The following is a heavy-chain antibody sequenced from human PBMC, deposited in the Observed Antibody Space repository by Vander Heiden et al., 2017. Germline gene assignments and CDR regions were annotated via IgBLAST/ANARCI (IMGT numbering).Heavy chain of an antibody. V-gene: IGHV3-33*01. D-gene: IGHD6-19*01. J-gene: IGHJ4*02. CDR1: GFTFRTYG. Sequence: QVQLVESGGGVVQSGRSLRRHCAASGFTFRTYGMHWGRQAPGKGLEWLAIIWYDGNTKDYADSVKGRFTISRDNSKNTLYLEMSSLRVEDTAIYYCARAGSDIAVAGPFDFWGQGTLVTVSS. CDR3: ARAGSDIAVAGPFDF. CDR2: IWYDGNTK.